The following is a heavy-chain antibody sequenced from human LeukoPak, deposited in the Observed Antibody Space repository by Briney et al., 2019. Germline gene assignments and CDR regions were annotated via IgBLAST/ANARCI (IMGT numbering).Heavy chain of an antibody. CDR3: ARHSLWSGYYTPNYYYGMDV. Sequence: SETLSLTCTVSGGSISSSTYYWGWIRQPPGKGLEWIASIYYSASTYYNPSLKSRVTISVDTSKNQFSLRLSSVTAADTAVYYCARHSLWSGYYTPNYYYGMDVWGHGATVTVSS. D-gene: IGHD3-3*01. J-gene: IGHJ6*02. CDR1: GGSISSSTYY. V-gene: IGHV4-39*01. CDR2: IYYSAST.